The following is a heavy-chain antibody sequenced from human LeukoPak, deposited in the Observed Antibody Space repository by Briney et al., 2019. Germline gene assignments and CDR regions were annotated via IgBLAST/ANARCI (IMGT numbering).Heavy chain of an antibody. Sequence: GGSLRLSCAASGFTFSSYAMSWVRQAPGKGLEWVSAISGGGGSTYYADSVKGRFTISRDNSKNTLYLQMNSLRAEDTAVYYCAKLPYDFWSGYYPYNWFDPWGQGTLVTVSS. CDR3: AKLPYDFWSGYYPYNWFDP. V-gene: IGHV3-23*01. D-gene: IGHD3-3*01. CDR1: GFTFSSYA. J-gene: IGHJ5*02. CDR2: ISGGGGST.